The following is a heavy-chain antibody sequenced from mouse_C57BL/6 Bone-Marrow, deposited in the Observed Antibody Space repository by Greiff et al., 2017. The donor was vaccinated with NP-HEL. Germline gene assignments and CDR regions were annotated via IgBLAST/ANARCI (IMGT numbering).Heavy chain of an antibody. CDR2: ISDGGSYN. J-gene: IGHJ2*01. V-gene: IGHV5-4*01. CDR3: ARDIYDGYYFDY. D-gene: IGHD2-3*01. CDR1: GFTFSSYA. Sequence: EVKVVESGGGLVKPGGSLKLSCAASGFTFSSYAMSWVRQTPEKRLEWVATISDGGSYNYYPDNVTGRFTISRDNAKNNLYLQMSHLKSEDTAMYYCARDIYDGYYFDYWGQGTTLTVSS.